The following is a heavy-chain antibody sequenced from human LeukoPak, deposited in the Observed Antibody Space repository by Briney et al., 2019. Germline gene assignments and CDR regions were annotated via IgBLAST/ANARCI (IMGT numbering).Heavy chain of an antibody. CDR1: GFTFSSYA. CDR2: ISGSGGST. CDR3: AKKKNLVSGNYYYYGMDV. J-gene: IGHJ6*02. V-gene: IGHV3-23*01. D-gene: IGHD2-15*01. Sequence: GGSLRLSCAASGFTFSSYAMSWVRQAPGKGLEWVSAISGSGGSTYYADSVKGRFTISRDNSKNTLYLQMNSLRAEDTAVYYCAKKKNLVSGNYYYYGMDVWGQGTTVTVSS.